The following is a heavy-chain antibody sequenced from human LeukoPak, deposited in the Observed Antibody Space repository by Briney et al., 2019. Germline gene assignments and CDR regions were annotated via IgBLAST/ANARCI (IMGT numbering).Heavy chain of an antibody. D-gene: IGHD1-26*01. Sequence: KTPETLSLTCAVSGDSISSYYWSWIRQTPGKGLEWIGYIHYSGSTNYSPSLKSRVSISLDTSKNQVSLKLSSVTAADTAVYYCARHGSWQQGNYYFDYWGQGTLVTVSS. J-gene: IGHJ4*02. V-gene: IGHV4-59*08. CDR3: ARHGSWQQGNYYFDY. CDR1: GDSISSYY. CDR2: IHYSGST.